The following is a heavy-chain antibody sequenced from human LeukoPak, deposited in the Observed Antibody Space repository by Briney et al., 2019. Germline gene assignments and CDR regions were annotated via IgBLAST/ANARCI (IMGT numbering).Heavy chain of an antibody. Sequence: ASVKVSCKTSGYTFSDYYIHWIRQAPGQGLEWVGWINPNSGDTDYAQKLQGRVTMTTDTSTSTAYMELRSLRSDDTAVYYCARVGSWFGELRAHEFDYWGQGTLVTVSS. CDR1: GYTFSDYY. CDR2: INPNSGDT. V-gene: IGHV1-2*02. D-gene: IGHD3-10*01. CDR3: ARVGSWFGELRAHEFDY. J-gene: IGHJ4*02.